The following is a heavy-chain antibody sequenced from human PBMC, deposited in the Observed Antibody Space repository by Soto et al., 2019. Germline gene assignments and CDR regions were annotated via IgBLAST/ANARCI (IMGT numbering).Heavy chain of an antibody. V-gene: IGHV3-23*01. Sequence: WGSLRLSCTAPGFTFDGFPMTWVRQAPGKGLQWVAAISGSGHTIAYADSVTGRFTISRDNSKDTLYLQMNSLRHEDSAIYFCARDDPFDLWGQGTQVTVSS. J-gene: IGHJ4*02. CDR2: ISGSGHTI. CDR3: ARDDPFDL. CDR1: GFTFDGFP.